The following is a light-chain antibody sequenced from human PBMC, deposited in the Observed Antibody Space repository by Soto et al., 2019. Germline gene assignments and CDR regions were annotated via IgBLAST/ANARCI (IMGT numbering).Light chain of an antibody. Sequence: QSVLTQPPSASGTPWQRVTISCSGSSSNIGSNYVYCYQQLPGTAPKLLIYRNNQRPSGVPDRFSCSKSVTSASLAISGLRSGDEADYYCAGWDVRVSGSVFGGGTKVTVL. CDR1: SSNIGSNY. CDR3: AGWDVRVSGSV. CDR2: RNN. J-gene: IGLJ2*01. V-gene: IGLV1-47*01.